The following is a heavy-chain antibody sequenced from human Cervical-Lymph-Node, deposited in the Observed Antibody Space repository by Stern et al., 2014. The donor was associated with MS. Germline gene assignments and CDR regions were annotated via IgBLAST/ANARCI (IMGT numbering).Heavy chain of an antibody. V-gene: IGHV1-69*01. CDR3: ARDRMSIAAAGTSWFDP. Sequence: QVQLVESGAEVKKPGSSVKVSCKASGGTFSSYTISWVRQAPGQGLEWMGGIIPIFRTPNYAQKFQGRVTITADESTSTAYMELSSLRSEDTAVYYCARDRMSIAAAGTSWFDPWGQGTLVTVSS. CDR1: GGTFSSYT. J-gene: IGHJ5*02. CDR2: IIPIFRTP. D-gene: IGHD6-13*01.